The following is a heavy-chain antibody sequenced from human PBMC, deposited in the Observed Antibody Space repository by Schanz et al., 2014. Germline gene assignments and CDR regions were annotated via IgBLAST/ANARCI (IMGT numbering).Heavy chain of an antibody. V-gene: IGHV1-18*01. CDR1: GYSFTTYG. J-gene: IGHJ3*01. CDR3: ARETTIITGGAFDV. D-gene: IGHD3-9*01. Sequence: QVQLVQSAPEVKKPGASVKVSCKASGYSFTTYGLNWVRQAPGQGPEWMGWISAFDDKTDYAQNFQGRLIMTTDTSTTTVYMELRGQRSDDTAVYYCARETTIITGGAFDVWGQGTMVTVSS. CDR2: ISAFDDKT.